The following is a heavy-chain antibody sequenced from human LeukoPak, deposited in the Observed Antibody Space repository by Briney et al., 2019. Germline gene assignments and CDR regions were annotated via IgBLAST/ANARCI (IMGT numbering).Heavy chain of an antibody. V-gene: IGHV3-48*01. CDR1: GFTFSSYS. D-gene: IGHD6-19*01. J-gene: IGHJ4*02. Sequence: GGSLRISCAASGFTFSSYSMNWVRQAPGKGLEWVSYIRSSSNIIYYADSVKGRFTISRDNSKNTLYLQMNSLRAEDTAVYYCAKVAVAGTLYYFDYWGQGTLVTVSS. CDR2: IRSSSNII. CDR3: AKVAVAGTLYYFDY.